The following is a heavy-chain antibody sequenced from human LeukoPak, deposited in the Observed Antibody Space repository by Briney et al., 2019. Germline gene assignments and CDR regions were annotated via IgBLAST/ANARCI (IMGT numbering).Heavy chain of an antibody. CDR1: GFTFSNSW. CDR3: VTRVKSTGDY. J-gene: IGHJ4*02. CDR2: IKTKADGETT. V-gene: IGHV3-15*01. D-gene: IGHD1-1*01. Sequence: GGSLRLSCTVSGFTFSNSWMYWVRQAPGKGLEWIGRIKTKADGETTEYIAPVKGRFTISRDDSKNTVYLQMNSLKTEDTALYYCVTRVKSTGDYWGQGTLVTVSS.